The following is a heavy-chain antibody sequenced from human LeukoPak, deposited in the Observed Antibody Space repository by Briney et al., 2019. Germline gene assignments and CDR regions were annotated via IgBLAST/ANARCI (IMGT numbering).Heavy chain of an antibody. D-gene: IGHD5/OR15-5a*01. CDR3: VRLSFYADVSPASPHAYGMDV. V-gene: IGHV3-74*01. CDR1: GFTFSSYW. CDR2: TNSDDSVT. J-gene: IGHJ6*02. Sequence: PGGSLRLSCAASGFTFSSYWMPWVRQAPGKGLVWVSRTNSDDSVTNYADSVKGRFTISRDNAKNTLYLQMSSLRVEDTAVYFCVRLSFYADVSPASPHAYGMDVWGQGTTVTVSS.